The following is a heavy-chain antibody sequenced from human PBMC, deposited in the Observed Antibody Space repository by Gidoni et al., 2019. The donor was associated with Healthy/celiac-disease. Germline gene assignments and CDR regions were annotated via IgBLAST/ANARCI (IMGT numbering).Heavy chain of an antibody. D-gene: IGHD3-10*01. J-gene: IGHJ6*02. CDR3: ARDGGPPITMVRGVTYYGMDV. CDR2: IIPIFGTA. Sequence: QVQLVQSGAEVKKPGSCVQVSCNTSGGTLSSYSISWVRQAPGPGREWRGGIIPIFGTANYAQKFQGRVTITADESTSTAYMELSSLRSEDTAVYYCARDGGPPITMVRGVTYYGMDVWGQGTTVTVSS. V-gene: IGHV1-69*12. CDR1: GGTLSSYS.